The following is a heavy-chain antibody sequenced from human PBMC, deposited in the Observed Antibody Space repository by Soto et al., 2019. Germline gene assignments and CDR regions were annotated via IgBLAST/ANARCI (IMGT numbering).Heavy chain of an antibody. D-gene: IGHD2-2*01. Sequence: QVQLVQSGAEVKKPGASVTVSCKASAYSFTTYHIHWVRQAPGQGLEWMGLINPDAGATNYAQRFQGRLRLTRDTSTSTVYMELRSLTFDDTAVYYCVRGDIVLVPASEGNWFDPWGQGTLVTVSS. CDR1: AYSFTTYH. J-gene: IGHJ5*02. V-gene: IGHV1-46*01. CDR3: VRGDIVLVPASEGNWFDP. CDR2: INPDAGAT.